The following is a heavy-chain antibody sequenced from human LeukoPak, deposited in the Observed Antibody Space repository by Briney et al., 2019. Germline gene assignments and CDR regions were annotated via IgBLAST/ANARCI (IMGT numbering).Heavy chain of an antibody. J-gene: IGHJ6*02. D-gene: IGHD3-16*01. Sequence: GGSLRLSCAASGFTFSSYGMHWVRQAPGKGLEWVAVISYDGSNKYYADSVKGRFTISRDNSKNTLYLQMNSLRAEDTAVYYCAKDAGVMELEYGMDVWGQGTTVTVSS. CDR1: GFTFSSYG. CDR2: ISYDGSNK. V-gene: IGHV3-30*18. CDR3: AKDAGVMELEYGMDV.